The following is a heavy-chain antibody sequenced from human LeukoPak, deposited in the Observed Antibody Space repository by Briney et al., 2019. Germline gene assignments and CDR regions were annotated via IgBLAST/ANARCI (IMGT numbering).Heavy chain of an antibody. CDR1: GFTFSSYS. D-gene: IGHD3-10*01. CDR2: ISSSSSYI. J-gene: IGHJ4*02. Sequence: GGSLRLSCAASGFTFSSYSMNWVRQAPGKGLEWVSSISSSSSYIYYADSVKGRFTISRDNAKNSLYLPMNSLRAEDTAVYYCARDSDGSGSSPPSTDCWSQGSLVTV. V-gene: IGHV3-21*01. CDR3: ARDSDGSGSSPPSTDC.